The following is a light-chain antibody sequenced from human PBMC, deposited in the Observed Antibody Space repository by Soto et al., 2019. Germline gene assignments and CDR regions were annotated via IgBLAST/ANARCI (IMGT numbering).Light chain of an antibody. CDR1: QSVGSD. Sequence: EIELIQSPATLSLSPGERATLSCRASQSVGSDLAWYQQKPGQAPRLLIYDISNRATAIPGRFSGSGFGTDFTLTISSLEPEDFAVYYCQQRLDWPLTFGGGTEVEI. V-gene: IGKV3-11*01. CDR2: DIS. CDR3: QQRLDWPLT. J-gene: IGKJ4*01.